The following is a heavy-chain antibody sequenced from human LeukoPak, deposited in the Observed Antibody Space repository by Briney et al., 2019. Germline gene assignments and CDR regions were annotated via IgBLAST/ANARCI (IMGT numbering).Heavy chain of an antibody. V-gene: IGHV1-69*05. J-gene: IGHJ4*02. CDR3: ARDDSGYDPYYFDY. CDR1: GGTFSSYA. Sequence: SVKVSCKASGGTFSSYAISWVRQAPGQGLEWMGRSIPIFGTANYAQKFQGRVTITTDESTSTAYMELSSLRSEETAVYYCARDDSGYDPYYFDYWGQGTLVTVSS. CDR2: SIPIFGTA. D-gene: IGHD5-12*01.